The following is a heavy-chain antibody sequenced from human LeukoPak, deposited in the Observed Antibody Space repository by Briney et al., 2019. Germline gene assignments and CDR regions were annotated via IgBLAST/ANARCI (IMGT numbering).Heavy chain of an antibody. J-gene: IGHJ4*02. CDR1: GFTFSNYW. Sequence: GGSLRLSCVASGFTFSNYWMHWVRQAPGKGLVWVSRISSDGSTTTYADSVKGRFTISRDNAKDTLYLQMNSLRAEETAVYYCARGTGCAVFDHWGQGTLVTVSS. CDR3: ARGTGCAVFDH. D-gene: IGHD2-8*02. CDR2: ISSDGSTT. V-gene: IGHV3-74*01.